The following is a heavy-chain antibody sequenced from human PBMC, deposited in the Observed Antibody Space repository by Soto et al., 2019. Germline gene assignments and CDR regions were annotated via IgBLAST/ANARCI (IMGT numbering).Heavy chain of an antibody. D-gene: IGHD3-10*01. J-gene: IGHJ6*02. V-gene: IGHV1-69*13. CDR3: AVWFGESSYYPHSGMDV. CDR2: IIPIFGTA. Sequence: ASVKVSCKASGGTFSRYAISWVRQAPGQGLEWMGGIIPIFGTANYAQKFQGRVTITADESTSTAYMELSSLRSEDTAVYYFAVWFGESSYYPHSGMDVRCQGTTVTVSS. CDR1: GGTFSRYA.